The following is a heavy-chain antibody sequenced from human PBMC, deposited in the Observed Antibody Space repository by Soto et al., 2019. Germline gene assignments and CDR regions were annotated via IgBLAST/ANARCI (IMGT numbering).Heavy chain of an antibody. Sequence: PGGSLRLSCAASGFTFDDYAMHWVRQAPGKGLEWVSGISWNSGSIGYADSVKGRFTISRDNAKNSLYLQMNSLTAEDTAVYYCARAGLALFDHWGQGTLVTVSS. J-gene: IGHJ4*02. D-gene: IGHD3-9*01. V-gene: IGHV3-9*01. CDR1: GFTFDDYA. CDR3: ARAGLALFDH. CDR2: ISWNSGSI.